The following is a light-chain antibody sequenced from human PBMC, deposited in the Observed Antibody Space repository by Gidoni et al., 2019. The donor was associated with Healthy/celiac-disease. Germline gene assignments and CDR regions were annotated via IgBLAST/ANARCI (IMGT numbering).Light chain of an antibody. Sequence: DIVLTQSPGTLSLSPGEGATLSCRASQSVSSSYLAWYQQKPGQAPRLLIYGASSRATGIPDRFSGSGSGTDFTLTISRLEPEDFAVYYCQQYGSSPGFTFGPGTKVDIK. J-gene: IGKJ3*01. V-gene: IGKV3-20*01. CDR1: QSVSSSY. CDR2: GAS. CDR3: QQYGSSPGFT.